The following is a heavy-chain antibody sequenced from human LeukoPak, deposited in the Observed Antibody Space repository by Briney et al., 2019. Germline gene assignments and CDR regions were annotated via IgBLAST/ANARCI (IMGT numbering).Heavy chain of an antibody. Sequence: GRFLRLSCAASGFTFDDYAMHWVRQAPGKGLEWVSGISWNSGSIGYADSVKGRFTISRDNAKNSLYLQMNSLRAEDTALYYCAKSGLGAVAGRQYYFDYWGQGTLVTVSS. D-gene: IGHD6-19*01. V-gene: IGHV3-9*01. CDR2: ISWNSGSI. J-gene: IGHJ4*02. CDR1: GFTFDDYA. CDR3: AKSGLGAVAGRQYYFDY.